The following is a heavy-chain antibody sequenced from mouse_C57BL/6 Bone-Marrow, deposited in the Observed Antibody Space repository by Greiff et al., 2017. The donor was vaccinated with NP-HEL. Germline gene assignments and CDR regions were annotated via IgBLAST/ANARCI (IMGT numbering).Heavy chain of an antibody. CDR1: GYTFTSYG. CDR2: IYPRSGNT. V-gene: IGHV1-81*01. Sequence: QVQLQQSGAELARPGASVKLSCKASGYTFTSYGIRWVKQRTGQGLEWIGEIYPRSGNTYYNEKFKGKATLTADKSSSTAYMELRRLTSEDSAVYFCATLYGGRAWFAYWGQGTLVTVSA. J-gene: IGHJ3*01. D-gene: IGHD1-1*02. CDR3: ATLYGGRAWFAY.